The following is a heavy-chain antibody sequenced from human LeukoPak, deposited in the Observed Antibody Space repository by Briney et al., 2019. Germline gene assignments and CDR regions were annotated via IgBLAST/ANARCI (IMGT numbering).Heavy chain of an antibody. CDR1: GYSITSAYY. CDR2: YFVEGST. Sequence: SETLSLTCTVSGYSITSAYYWGWIRQPPGKVLGWVGIYFVEGSTYYTPSIKSRATLSVDTWKNVFSLTLCAVTAADTAVYYCARVARCTCCFDVDYWGQGTLVTVSS. D-gene: IGHD2-2*01. J-gene: IGHJ4*02. CDR3: ARVARCTCCFDVDY. V-gene: IGHV4-38-2*02.